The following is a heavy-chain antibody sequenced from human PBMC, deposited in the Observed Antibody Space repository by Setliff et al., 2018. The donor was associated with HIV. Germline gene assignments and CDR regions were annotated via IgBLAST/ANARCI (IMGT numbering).Heavy chain of an antibody. D-gene: IGHD1-26*01. V-gene: IGHV1-69*13. Sequence: GASVKVSCKASGGTFNSYAITWVRQAPGQGLEWMGGVIPRSGTAYHAQKFQGRVTITADESTSTAYMELSSLRSEDTAVYYCARAHSGSYYYYYYMDVWGKGTTVTVSS. CDR1: GGTFNSYA. CDR3: ARAHSGSYYYYYYMDV. J-gene: IGHJ6*03. CDR2: VIPRSGTA.